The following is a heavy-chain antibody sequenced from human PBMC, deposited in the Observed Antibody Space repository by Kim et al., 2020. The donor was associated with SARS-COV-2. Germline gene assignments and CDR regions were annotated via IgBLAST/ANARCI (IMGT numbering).Heavy chain of an antibody. V-gene: IGHV3-21*01. CDR1: GFTFSSYS. Sequence: GGSLRLSCAASGFTFSSYSMNWVRQAPGKGLEWVSSISSSSSYIYYADSVKGRFTISRDNAKNSLYLQMNSLRAEDTAVYYCARVAGSYDAGPWGQGTLVTVSS. J-gene: IGHJ5*02. D-gene: IGHD3-16*01. CDR3: ARVAGSYDAGP. CDR2: ISSSSSYI.